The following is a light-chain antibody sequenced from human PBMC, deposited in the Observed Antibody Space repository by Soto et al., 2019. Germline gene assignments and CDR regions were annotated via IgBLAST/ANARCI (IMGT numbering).Light chain of an antibody. V-gene: IGLV2-14*01. CDR3: TSYTDSRTYV. Sequence: QSALTQPASVSGSPGQSITISCTGTSSDVGGYNYVSWYQQHPGKAPRLMIYEVNNRPSGVSNRFSGSKSGNTASLAISGLQAEDEADYYCTSYTDSRTYVFGSGTKVTVL. J-gene: IGLJ1*01. CDR1: SSDVGGYNY. CDR2: EVN.